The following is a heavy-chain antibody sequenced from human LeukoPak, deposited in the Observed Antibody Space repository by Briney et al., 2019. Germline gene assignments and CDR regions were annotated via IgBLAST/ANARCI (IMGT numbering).Heavy chain of an antibody. CDR2: MAYDGGNK. V-gene: IGHV3-30*18. CDR3: AKDKGSASYSTYYFDY. CDR1: GFTFSDHG. D-gene: IGHD3-10*01. Sequence: GGSLRLSCAASGFTFSDHGMHWVGQAPGKGLEWVAVMAYDGGNKSYADSVKGRFTISRDNSKNTLYLQMNSLRTEDTAIYYCAKDKGSASYSTYYFDYWGQGTLVTVSS. J-gene: IGHJ4*02.